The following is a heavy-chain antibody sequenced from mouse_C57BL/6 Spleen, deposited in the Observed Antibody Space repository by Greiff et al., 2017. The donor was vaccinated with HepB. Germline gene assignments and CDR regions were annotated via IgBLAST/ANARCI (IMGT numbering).Heavy chain of an antibody. Sequence: QVQLQQSGAELVRPGTSVKVSCKASGYAFTNYLIEWVKQRPGQGLEWIGVINPGSGGTNYNEKFKGKATLTAGKSSSTAYMQLSSLTSEDSAVYFCARDYDYAPFAYWGQGTLVTVSA. V-gene: IGHV1-54*01. CDR1: GYAFTNYL. D-gene: IGHD2-4*01. J-gene: IGHJ3*01. CDR3: ARDYDYAPFAY. CDR2: INPGSGGT.